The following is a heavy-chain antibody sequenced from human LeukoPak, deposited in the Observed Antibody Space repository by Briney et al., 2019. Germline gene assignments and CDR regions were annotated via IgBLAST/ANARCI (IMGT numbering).Heavy chain of an antibody. CDR1: GFTFSSYG. CDR3: ARDSRFLEWLLPPLVGMDV. CDR2: ISYDGGNK. V-gene: IGHV3-30-3*01. D-gene: IGHD3-3*01. J-gene: IGHJ6*02. Sequence: GGSLRLSCAASGFTFSSYGIHWVRQAPGKGLEWVAVISYDGGNKYYADSVKGRFTISRDNSKNTLYLQMSSLRAEDTAVYYCARDSRFLEWLLPPLVGMDVWGRGTTVTVSS.